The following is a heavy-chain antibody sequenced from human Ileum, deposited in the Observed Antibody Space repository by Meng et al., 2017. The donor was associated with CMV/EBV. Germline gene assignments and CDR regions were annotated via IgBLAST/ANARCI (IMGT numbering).Heavy chain of an antibody. CDR1: GGSISSSSYY. V-gene: IGHV4-39*07. J-gene: IGHJ4*02. CDR2: IYYSGFT. CDR3: ANGYYFDY. Sequence: GSLRLSCTVSGGSISSSSYYWGWIRQPPGKGLEWIGNIYYSGFTYYNPSLKSRVTISIDTSKTQFSLKLSSVTAADTAVYYCANGYYFDYWGQGTLVTVSS.